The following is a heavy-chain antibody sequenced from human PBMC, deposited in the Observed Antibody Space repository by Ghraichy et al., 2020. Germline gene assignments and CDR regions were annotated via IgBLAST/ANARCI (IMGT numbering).Heavy chain of an antibody. CDR2: ITSNGART. V-gene: IGHV3-64D*09. CDR1: GFRFSDYA. CDR3: VKAAGPTAHILGNDF. D-gene: IGHD3-3*02. J-gene: IGHJ4*02. Sequence: GGSLRLSCSASGFRFSDYALHWVRQAPGKGLESVSAITSNGARTYYADSVMGRFIISRDNFKNTLYLQMSSLRTEDTAVYHCVKAAGPTAHILGNDFWGQGTLVTVSS.